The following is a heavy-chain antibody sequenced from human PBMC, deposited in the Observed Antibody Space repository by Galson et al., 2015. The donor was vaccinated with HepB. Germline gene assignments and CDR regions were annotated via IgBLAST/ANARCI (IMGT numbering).Heavy chain of an antibody. CDR1: GYTFNNYG. CDR3: ARDLAGCSGGSCYPSTGDYMDV. V-gene: IGHV1-18*01. CDR2: FSGYNGNT. Sequence: SVKVSCKASGYTFNNYGITWVRQAPGQGLEWMGWFSGYNGNTNYAQKFQGRVTVTTDTSTSTAYMEVRSLRSDDTAVYYCARDLAGCSGGSCYPSTGDYMDVWGKGTTVTVSS. D-gene: IGHD2-15*01. J-gene: IGHJ6*03.